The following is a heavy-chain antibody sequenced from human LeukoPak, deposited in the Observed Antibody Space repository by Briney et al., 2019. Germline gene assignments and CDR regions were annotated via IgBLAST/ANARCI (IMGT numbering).Heavy chain of an antibody. CDR3: ARTDAFDI. Sequence: PGGSLRISCAASGFTFSSYWMSWVRQAPGKGLEWVANIKEDGSEKYYVDSVKGRFIISRDNGKNSMYLQMNSLRAEDTAVYYCARTDAFDIWGQGTMITVSS. V-gene: IGHV3-7*01. J-gene: IGHJ3*02. CDR2: IKEDGSEK. CDR1: GFTFSSYW.